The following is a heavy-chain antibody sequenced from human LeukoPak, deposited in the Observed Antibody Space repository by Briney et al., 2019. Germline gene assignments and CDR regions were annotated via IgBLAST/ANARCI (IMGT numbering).Heavy chain of an antibody. J-gene: IGHJ4*02. CDR3: ARAGINYGSGSIDY. CDR2: IIPILGIA. V-gene: IGHV1-69*04. D-gene: IGHD3-10*01. CDR1: GGTFSSYA. Sequence: SVKVSCKASGGTFSSYAISWGRQAPGQGLEWMGRIIPILGIANYAQKFQGRVTITADKSTSTAYMELSSLRSEDTAVYYCARAGINYGSGSIDYWGQGTLVTVSS.